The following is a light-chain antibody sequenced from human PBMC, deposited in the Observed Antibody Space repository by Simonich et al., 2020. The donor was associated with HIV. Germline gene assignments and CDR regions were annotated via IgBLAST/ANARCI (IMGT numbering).Light chain of an antibody. CDR2: DAS. CDR1: QDISSW. CDR3: QQANSFPPT. Sequence: DIQMTQSPSSVSASVGDRVTISCRASQDISSWLAWYQQKPGKAPKLLISDASILQSGVPSRFSGSGAGTNFTLTISSLHPEDFATYYCQQANSFPPTFGQGTKLEIK. V-gene: IGKV1-12*01. J-gene: IGKJ2*01.